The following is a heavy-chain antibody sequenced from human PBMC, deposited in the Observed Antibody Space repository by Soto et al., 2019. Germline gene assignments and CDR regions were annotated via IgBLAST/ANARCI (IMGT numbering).Heavy chain of an antibody. D-gene: IGHD2-8*02. CDR1: GGTFNNNP. CDR2: ISPVFGTA. V-gene: IGHV1-69*01. J-gene: IGHJ5*02. CDR3: AVLLEGPNSWFDP. Sequence: QVKLVQSGADVKKPGSSVKVSCKVSGGTFNNNPINWVRLAPGRGLEWMGGISPVFGTADYAQRFQGRVTLSADESTSTAYLELTRLTSEDTAVYYCAVLLEGPNSWFDPWGQGTLVTVSS.